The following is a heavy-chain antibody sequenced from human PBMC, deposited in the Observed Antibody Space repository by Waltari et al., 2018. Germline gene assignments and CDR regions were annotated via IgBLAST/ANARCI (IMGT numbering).Heavy chain of an antibody. Sequence: EVQLVESGGGLVQPGRSLRLSCTTSGFTFGAHDLSWFRQAPGKGLEWVGFIRSKIYGGTADYAASVKGRFTVSRDDSKSIAYLQMDSLKTEDTAVYYCSRVSASGDGMDVWGQGTTVTVSS. CDR3: SRVSASGDGMDV. J-gene: IGHJ6*02. CDR2: IRSKIYGGTA. CDR1: GFTFGAHD. D-gene: IGHD3-16*01. V-gene: IGHV3-49*03.